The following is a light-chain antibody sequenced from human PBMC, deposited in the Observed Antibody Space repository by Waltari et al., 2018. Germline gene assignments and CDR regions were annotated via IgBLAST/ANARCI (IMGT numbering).Light chain of an antibody. V-gene: IGLV1-44*01. J-gene: IGLJ3*02. CDR2: STN. CDR1: NPNIGSNP. CDR3: ATWDDSLGGV. Sequence: QSVLTQPPSASGTPGPRVTISCSGSNPNIGSNPVNWYQQVPGTAPKRLIYSTNQTPSGIPERFSASKSGTSASLAVTGLQSEDEAFYFCATWDDSLGGVFGGGTYLTVL.